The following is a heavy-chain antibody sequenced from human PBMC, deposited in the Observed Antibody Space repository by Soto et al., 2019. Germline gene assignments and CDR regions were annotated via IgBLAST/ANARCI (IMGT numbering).Heavy chain of an antibody. D-gene: IGHD3-22*01. CDR1: GFTVSSNY. CDR2: IYSGGST. Sequence: GGSLRLSCAASGFTVSSNYMSWVRQAPGKGLEWVSVIYSGGSTYYADSVKGRFTISRDNYKKTLYLQMNSLRAEDTAVYYCARDSSSGYYSDYYYGMDVWGQGTTVTVCS. V-gene: IGHV3-53*01. CDR3: ARDSSSGYYSDYYYGMDV. J-gene: IGHJ6*02.